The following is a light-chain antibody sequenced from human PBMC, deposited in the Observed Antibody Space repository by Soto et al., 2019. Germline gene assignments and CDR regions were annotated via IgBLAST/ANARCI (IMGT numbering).Light chain of an antibody. J-gene: IGLJ2*01. CDR2: GNS. V-gene: IGLV1-40*01. CDR1: SSNIGAGYD. CDR3: QSYDSSLRVV. Sequence: QPVLTQPPSVSGAPGQRVTISCTGSSSNIGAGYDVHWYQQLPGTAPKLLIYGNSNRTSGVPDRFSGSKSGTSASLAITGLQAEDEADYYCQSYDSSLRVVFGGGTKLTVL.